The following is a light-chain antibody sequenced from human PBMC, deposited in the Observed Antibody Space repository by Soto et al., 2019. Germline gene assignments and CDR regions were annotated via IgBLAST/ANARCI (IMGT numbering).Light chain of an antibody. J-gene: IGLJ1*01. CDR3: SSYAGDLYV. Sequence: ALTQPASVSGSPGQSITISCTGTSIDVGSYNLVSWYQQHPGKAPKLLLYDVAKRPSGVPDRFSGSKSGSAASLIISGLQAEDEADYLCSSYAGDLYVFGSGTKVTGL. V-gene: IGLV2-23*02. CDR1: SIDVGSYNL. CDR2: DVA.